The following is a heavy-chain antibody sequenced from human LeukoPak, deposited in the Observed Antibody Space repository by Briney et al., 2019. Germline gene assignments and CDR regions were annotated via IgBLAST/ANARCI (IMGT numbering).Heavy chain of an antibody. V-gene: IGHV3-30-3*01. Sequence: GGSLRLSCAASGFTFSSYAMHWVRQAPGKGLEWVAVISYDGSNKYYADSVKGRFTISRDNSKNTLYLQMNSLRAEDTAVYYCASSHHDSSAFRRRRDPSAFDIWGQGTMVTVSS. CDR2: ISYDGSNK. J-gene: IGHJ3*02. CDR3: ASSHHDSSAFRRRRDPSAFDI. D-gene: IGHD3-22*01. CDR1: GFTFSSYA.